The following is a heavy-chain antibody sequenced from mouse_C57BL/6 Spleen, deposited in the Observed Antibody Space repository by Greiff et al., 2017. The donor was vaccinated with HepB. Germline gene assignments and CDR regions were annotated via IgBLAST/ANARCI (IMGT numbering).Heavy chain of an antibody. CDR2: IWSGGST. V-gene: IGHV2-2*01. Sequence: VMLVESGPGLVQPSQSLSITCTVSGFSLTSYGVHWVRQSPGKGLEWLGVIWSGGSTDYNAAFISRLSISKDNSKSQVFFKMNSLQADDTAIYYCARKTDGSYHWYFDVWGTGTTVTVSS. D-gene: IGHD1-1*01. CDR3: ARKTDGSYHWYFDV. CDR1: GFSLTSYG. J-gene: IGHJ1*03.